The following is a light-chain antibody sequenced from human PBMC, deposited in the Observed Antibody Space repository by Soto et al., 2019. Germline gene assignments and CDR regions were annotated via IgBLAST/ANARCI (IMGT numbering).Light chain of an antibody. CDR1: QSISNW. Sequence: DIQMTQSPSTLSASVGDRVTITCRASQSISNWLAWYQQRPGKAPKLLIYKASSLESGVPSRFSGSGSGTEFTLTISSLQPDDFATYYCQQYKSYWYTFGQGTRLEIK. CDR2: KAS. J-gene: IGKJ2*01. CDR3: QQYKSYWYT. V-gene: IGKV1-5*03.